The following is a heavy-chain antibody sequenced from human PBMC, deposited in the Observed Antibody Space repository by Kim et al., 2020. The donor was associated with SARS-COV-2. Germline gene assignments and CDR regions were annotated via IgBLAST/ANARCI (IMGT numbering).Heavy chain of an antibody. Sequence: GGSLRLSCAASGFTFSSYSMNWVRQAPGKGLEWVSSISSSSSYIYYADSVKGRFTISRDNAKNSLYLQMNSLRAEDTAVYYCARDLDILTGFAVYYGMDVWGQGTTVTVSS. V-gene: IGHV3-21*01. CDR2: ISSSSSYI. J-gene: IGHJ6*02. D-gene: IGHD3-9*01. CDR1: GFTFSSYS. CDR3: ARDLDILTGFAVYYGMDV.